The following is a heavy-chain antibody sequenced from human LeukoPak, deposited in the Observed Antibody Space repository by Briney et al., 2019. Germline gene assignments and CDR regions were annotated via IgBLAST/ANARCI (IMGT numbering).Heavy chain of an antibody. CDR3: AKNGLGQWLVPSDY. D-gene: IGHD6-19*01. Sequence: GRSLRLSCAASGFTFSSYGMHWLRQAPGKGLEGVAVISYDGSNKYYADSVKGRFTISRDNSKNKLYLQMNSLRAEDTAVYYCAKNGLGQWLVPSDYWGQGTMVTVSS. V-gene: IGHV3-30*18. CDR2: ISYDGSNK. J-gene: IGHJ4*02. CDR1: GFTFSSYG.